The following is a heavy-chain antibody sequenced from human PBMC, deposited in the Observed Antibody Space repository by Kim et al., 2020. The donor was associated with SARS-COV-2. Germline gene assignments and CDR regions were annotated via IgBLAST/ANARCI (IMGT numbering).Heavy chain of an antibody. J-gene: IGHJ4*02. CDR1: GGSISSYY. Sequence: SETLSLICTVSGGSISSYYWSWIRQPPGKGLEWIGYIYYSGSTNYNPSLKSRVTISVDTSKNQFSLKLSSVTAADTAVYYCARGYNSLNGDLPEYFDYWGQGTLVTVSS. CDR3: ARGYNSLNGDLPEYFDY. D-gene: IGHD1-20*01. V-gene: IGHV4-59*01. CDR2: IYYSGST.